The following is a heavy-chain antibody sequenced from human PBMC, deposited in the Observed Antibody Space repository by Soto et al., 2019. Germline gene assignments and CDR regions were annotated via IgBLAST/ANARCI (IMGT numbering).Heavy chain of an antibody. D-gene: IGHD5-12*01. J-gene: IGHJ4*02. CDR3: ARGQEGVVATH. CDR1: GGSLSGYY. CDR2: IKDGGRT. V-gene: IGHV4-34*01. Sequence: QVQLQQWGAGLLKPSETLSLNCAVNGGSLSGYYWSWIRQPPGKGLEWIGEIKDGGRTNYIPSLTVPATISSDASNSQFSLRLYSVTAADPGVYYCARGQEGVVATHWDQGTLVTVSS.